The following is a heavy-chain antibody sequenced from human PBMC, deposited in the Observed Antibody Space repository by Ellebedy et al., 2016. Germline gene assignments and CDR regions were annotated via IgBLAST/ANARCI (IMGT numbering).Heavy chain of an antibody. CDR3: ARDGWQFDP. CDR2: IYYSGST. V-gene: IGHV4-59*01. D-gene: IGHD3-10*01. CDR1: GGSISSYY. Sequence: SETLSLXXTVSGGSISSYYWSWIRQPPGKGLEWIGYIYYSGSTNYNPSLKSRVTISVDTSKNQFSLKLSSVTAADTAVYYCARDGWQFDPWGQGTLVTVSS. J-gene: IGHJ5*02.